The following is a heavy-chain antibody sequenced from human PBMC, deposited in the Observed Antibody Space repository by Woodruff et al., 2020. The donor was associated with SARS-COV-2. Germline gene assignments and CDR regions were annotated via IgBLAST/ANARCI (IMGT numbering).Heavy chain of an antibody. CDR3: ARDTTGGCSGGSCYWDGVAFDI. D-gene: IGHD2-15*01. V-gene: IGHV1-69*01. J-gene: IGHJ3*02. Sequence: ANYAQKFQRRVTITADESTSTAYMELSSLRSEDTAVYYCARDTTGGCSGGSCYWDGVAFDIWGQGTMVTVSS. CDR2: A.